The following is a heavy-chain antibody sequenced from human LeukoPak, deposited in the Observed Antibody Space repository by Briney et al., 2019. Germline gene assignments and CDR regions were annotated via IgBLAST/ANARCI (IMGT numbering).Heavy chain of an antibody. CDR2: ISWEGAGT. V-gene: IGHV3-43*01. CDR3: ARDRGQWLHDAFDI. Sequence: PGGSLRLSCAASGFTFEDYTMHWVRQVPGKGLEWVSLISWEGAGTYYADSVKGRFTISRDNAKNSLYLQMNSLRAEDTAVYYCARDRGQWLHDAFDIWGQGTMVTVSS. CDR1: GFTFEDYT. D-gene: IGHD6-19*01. J-gene: IGHJ3*02.